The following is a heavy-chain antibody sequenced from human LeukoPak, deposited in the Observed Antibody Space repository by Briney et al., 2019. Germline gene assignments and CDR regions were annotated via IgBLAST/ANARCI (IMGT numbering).Heavy chain of an antibody. Sequence: PGGSLRLSCAASGFTFNSYWMHWVRQVPGKGLVWVSRIDGDDSRTNYADSVKGRFTISRDNARNTLYLQMNSLRTEDTAVYYCAREGYSSGCDYWGQGTPVTVSS. CDR3: AREGYSSGCDY. CDR1: GFTFNSYW. CDR2: IDGDDSRT. J-gene: IGHJ4*02. D-gene: IGHD6-19*01. V-gene: IGHV3-74*01.